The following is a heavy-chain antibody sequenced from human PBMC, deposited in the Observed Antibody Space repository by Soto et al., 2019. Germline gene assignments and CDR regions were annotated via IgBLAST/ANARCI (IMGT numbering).Heavy chain of an antibody. V-gene: IGHV3-33*01. CDR1: GFTFISYC. Sequence: PEGSLRLSCAASGFTFISYCMHWVLQAPGKGLEWVAVIWYDGSNKYYADSVKGRFTISRDNSKNTLYLQMNSLRAEDTAVYYCARDNEGSVYGCGQGTTVTVSS. D-gene: IGHD2-8*01. J-gene: IGHJ6*02. CDR2: IWYDGSNK. CDR3: ARDNEGSVYG.